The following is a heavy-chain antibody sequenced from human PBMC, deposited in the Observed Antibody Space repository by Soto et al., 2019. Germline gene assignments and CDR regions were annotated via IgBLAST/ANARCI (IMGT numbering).Heavy chain of an antibody. CDR2: INAGSGNT. V-gene: IGHV1-3*01. CDR1: VYTFTHYA. Sequence: QVQLVQSGAEVKKPGASVKGSCTASVYTFTHYAIHWVRHAPGQRLEWMGFINAGSGNTKYSQTFQGRLTFTKDTSESTAYIDLGSLRSEATAIYYCSRGLAAEGAWGQGTLVTVSS. CDR3: SRGLAAEGA. J-gene: IGHJ5*02. D-gene: IGHD6-13*01.